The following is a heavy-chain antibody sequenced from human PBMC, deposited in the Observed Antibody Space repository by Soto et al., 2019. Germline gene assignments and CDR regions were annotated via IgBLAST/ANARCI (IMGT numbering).Heavy chain of an antibody. D-gene: IGHD3-3*01. J-gene: IGHJ6*04. CDR2: IWYDGSNK. CDR3: ARDQQYYDFWSGYYNGEPEGMDV. CDR1: GFTFSSYG. Sequence: GGSLRLSCAASGFTFSSYGMHWVRQAPGKGLEWVAVIWYDGSNKYYADSVKGRFTISRDNSKNTLYLQMNSLRAEDTAVYYCARDQQYYDFWSGYYNGEPEGMDVWGKGTTVTVSS. V-gene: IGHV3-33*01.